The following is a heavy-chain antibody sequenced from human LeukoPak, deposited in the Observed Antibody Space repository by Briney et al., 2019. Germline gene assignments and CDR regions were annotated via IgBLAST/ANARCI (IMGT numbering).Heavy chain of an antibody. CDR3: AKDRVGGALEL. V-gene: IGHV3-7*01. Sequence: GGSLRLSCAASGFTFDDYGMSWVRQAPGKGLEWVANIKKDGSEKYSVDSVKGRFTISRDNAKTSLYLQMNTLRAEDTAVYYCAKDRVGGALELWGQGTLATVSS. CDR2: IKKDGSEK. J-gene: IGHJ4*02. D-gene: IGHD2-21*01. CDR1: GFTFDDYG.